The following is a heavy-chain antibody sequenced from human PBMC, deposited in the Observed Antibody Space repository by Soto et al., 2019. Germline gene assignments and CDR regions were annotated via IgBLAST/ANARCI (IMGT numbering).Heavy chain of an antibody. CDR3: ARARLDTPALDY. J-gene: IGHJ4*02. CDR1: GFTFSSYA. V-gene: IGHV3-30-3*01. Sequence: QVQLVESGGGVVQPGRYLRVSCAASGFTFSSYAMHWVRQAPGKGLEWVAVISYDGSNKYYADSVKGRFTISRDNSKNTRYLQMNSLRAEDTAVYYCARARLDTPALDYWGQETLVTVSS. D-gene: IGHD2-2*01. CDR2: ISYDGSNK.